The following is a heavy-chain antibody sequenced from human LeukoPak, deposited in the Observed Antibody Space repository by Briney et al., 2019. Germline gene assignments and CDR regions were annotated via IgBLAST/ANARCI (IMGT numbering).Heavy chain of an antibody. Sequence: GGSLRLSCAASGFTFSDYYMSWIRQAPGKGLEWVSYISSSGRTIYYADSVKGRFTISRDNAKNSLYLQMNSLRAEDTAVYYCASEQQLPPDAFDIWGQGTMVTVSS. CDR3: ASEQQLPPDAFDI. CDR2: ISSSGRTI. CDR1: GFTFSDYY. J-gene: IGHJ3*02. V-gene: IGHV3-11*01. D-gene: IGHD6-13*01.